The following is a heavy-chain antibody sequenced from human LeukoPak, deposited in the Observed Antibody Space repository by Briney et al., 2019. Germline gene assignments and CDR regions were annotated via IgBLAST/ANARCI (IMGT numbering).Heavy chain of an antibody. V-gene: IGHV3-23*01. CDR3: ARGGPIYCSGDSCYPGDY. CDR2: ISGGGGST. Sequence: GGSLRLSCAASGFTFTSYSMNWVRQAPGKGLEWVSTISGGGGSTYYADSVKGRFTISRDNSKNTLYLQVNSLRAEDTAVYYCARGGPIYCSGDSCYPGDYWGQGTLVTVSS. CDR1: GFTFTSYS. D-gene: IGHD2-15*01. J-gene: IGHJ4*02.